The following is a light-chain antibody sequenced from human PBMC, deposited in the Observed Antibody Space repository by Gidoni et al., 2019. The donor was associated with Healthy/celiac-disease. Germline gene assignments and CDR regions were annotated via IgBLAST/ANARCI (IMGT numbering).Light chain of an antibody. V-gene: IGKV3-11*01. J-gene: IGKJ5*01. Sequence: EIVLTQSPATLSLSPGERATLSCRASQSVSSYLAWYQQKPSQAPRLRIYDASNRANGIPARFSGSGSGTDFTLTISSLEPEDFAVYYCQQRSNWPPVTFGQGTRLEIK. CDR3: QQRSNWPPVT. CDR2: DAS. CDR1: QSVSSY.